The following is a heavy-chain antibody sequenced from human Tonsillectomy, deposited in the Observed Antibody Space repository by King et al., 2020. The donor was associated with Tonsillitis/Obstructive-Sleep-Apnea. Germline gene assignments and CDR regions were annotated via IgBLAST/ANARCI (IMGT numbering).Heavy chain of an antibody. Sequence: QLVQSGAEVKKPGASVKVSCKASGYTFSSYPMSWVRQAPGQGLEWMGCIGAHNGNTDYAQKIQGRVTMTTDTSTTTAYMELRSLRSDDTAVYYCARCGRYDSSGYYTPLDYWGQGTLVTVSS. CDR3: ARCGRYDSSGYYTPLDY. J-gene: IGHJ4*02. D-gene: IGHD3-22*01. CDR2: IGAHNGNT. CDR1: GYTFSSYP. V-gene: IGHV1-18*01.